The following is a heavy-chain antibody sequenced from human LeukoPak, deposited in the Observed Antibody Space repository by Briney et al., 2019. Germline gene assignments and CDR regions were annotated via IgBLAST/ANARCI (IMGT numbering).Heavy chain of an antibody. V-gene: IGHV1-24*01. J-gene: IGHJ6*02. CDR2: FDPEDGET. CDR1: GYTLTELS. CDR3: VGYCSSTSCYSYGPYGMGV. Sequence: ASVKVSCKVSGYTLTELSMHWVRQAPGKGLEWMGGFDPEDGETIYAQKFQGRVTITADKSTSTAYMELSSLRSEGTAVYYCVGYCSSTSCYSYGPYGMGVWGQGTTVTVSS. D-gene: IGHD2-2*01.